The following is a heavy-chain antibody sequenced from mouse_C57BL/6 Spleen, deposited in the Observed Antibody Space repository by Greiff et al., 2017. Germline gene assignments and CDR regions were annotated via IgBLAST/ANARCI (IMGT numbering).Heavy chain of an antibody. J-gene: IGHJ4*01. CDR2: IDPSDSYT. CDR1: GYTFTSYW. CDR3: ARRRGDY. V-gene: IGHV1-50*01. Sequence: QVQLQQPGAELVKPGASVKLSCKASGYTFTSYWMQWVKQRPGQGLEWIGEIDPSDSYTNYNQKFKGKATLTVDTSSSTAYMQLSSLTSEDAAGYYCARRRGDYWGQGTSGTVSS.